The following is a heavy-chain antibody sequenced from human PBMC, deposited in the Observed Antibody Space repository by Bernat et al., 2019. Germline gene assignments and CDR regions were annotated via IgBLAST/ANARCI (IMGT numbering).Heavy chain of an antibody. D-gene: IGHD3-16*01. Sequence: QVQLVQSGAEVKKPGSSVKVSCKASGGTFSSYAISWVRQAPGQGLEWMGGIIPIFGTANYAQKFQGRVTITADESTSTAYMELSSLRSEDTAMYYCARALKRGDSYYFDYWGQGTLVTVSS. V-gene: IGHV1-69*01. CDR3: ARALKRGDSYYFDY. CDR2: IIPIFGTA. CDR1: GGTFSSYA. J-gene: IGHJ4*02.